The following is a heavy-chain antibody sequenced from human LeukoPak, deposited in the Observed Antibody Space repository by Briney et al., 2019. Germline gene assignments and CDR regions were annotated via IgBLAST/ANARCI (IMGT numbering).Heavy chain of an antibody. CDR1: GLTFSDAW. J-gene: IGHJ4*02. CDR3: TTGRSY. V-gene: IGHV3-15*01. CDR2: IKTKADGGTT. Sequence: GGSLRLSCAASGLTFSDAWMHSVRQAPGKGLEWIGRIKTKADGGTTDYAAFVTGRFTISRDDSRDTLYLQMDSLRTEDTAVYYCTTGRSYWGQGTLVTVSS.